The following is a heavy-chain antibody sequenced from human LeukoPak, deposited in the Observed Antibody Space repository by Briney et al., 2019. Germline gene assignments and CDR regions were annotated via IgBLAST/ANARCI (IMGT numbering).Heavy chain of an antibody. V-gene: IGHV1-8*01. Sequence: ASVTVSCTASGYTFTSYDINWVRQAPGQGLEWMGWMNPNSGNTGYAQKFQGRVTMTRNTSISTAYMELSSLRSEDTAVYYCSRSYCGGDCYPLYYYYYMDVWGKGTTVTVSS. D-gene: IGHD2-21*02. CDR2: MNPNSGNT. CDR3: SRSYCGGDCYPLYYYYYMDV. J-gene: IGHJ6*03. CDR1: GYTFTSYD.